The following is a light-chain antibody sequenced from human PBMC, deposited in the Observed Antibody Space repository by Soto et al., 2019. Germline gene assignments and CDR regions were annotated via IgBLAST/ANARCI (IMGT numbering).Light chain of an antibody. CDR3: HQRQSWPRT. V-gene: IGKV3-11*01. CDR1: QAVNTR. Sequence: EIVLTQSPATLSSFPGDRVTLSCRASQAVNTRLAWYQHKPGKAPRLLIYLASTRAAGVPARFSGSGSGTDFTLTISDVEPEDFAVYYCHQRQSWPRTFGQGTKVDIK. J-gene: IGKJ1*01. CDR2: LAS.